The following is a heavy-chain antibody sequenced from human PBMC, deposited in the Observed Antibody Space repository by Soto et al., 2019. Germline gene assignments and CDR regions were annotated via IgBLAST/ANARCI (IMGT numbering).Heavy chain of an antibody. CDR2: VHWNDDK. Sequence: QITLKEAGPTLVKPTQTLTLTCTFSGFSLSTTGEGVFWIRQPPGKAPEWLALVHWNDDKRYSPSLRPRLTIRKDTSRNQVVLSLTNSDRVDTGTYYCAQRRLGGTSTDYNGLDVWGQGTTVIVSS. V-gene: IGHV2-5*01. J-gene: IGHJ6*02. CDR1: GFSLSTTGEG. CDR3: AQRRLGGTSTDYNGLDV. D-gene: IGHD3-3*01.